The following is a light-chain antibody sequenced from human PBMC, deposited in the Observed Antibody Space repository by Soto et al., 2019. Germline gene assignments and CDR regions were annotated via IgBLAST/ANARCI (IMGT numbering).Light chain of an antibody. CDR3: SSYKTSSNYV. CDR2: DVS. Sequence: QSALTQPASVSGSPGQSITISCTGTISDVGGYDYVSWYQQHPGKAPKLMIYDVSNRPSGVSNRFSGSKSGNTASPTISGIKTNAEAEQYCSSYKTSSNYVFETGTKLIVL. J-gene: IGLJ1*01. V-gene: IGLV2-14*01. CDR1: ISDVGGYDY.